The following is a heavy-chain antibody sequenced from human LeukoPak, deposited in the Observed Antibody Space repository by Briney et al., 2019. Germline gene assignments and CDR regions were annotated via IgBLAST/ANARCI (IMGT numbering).Heavy chain of an antibody. J-gene: IGHJ4*02. D-gene: IGHD6-13*01. V-gene: IGHV3-21*01. CDR1: GVSITSNR. CDR3: RAAAGTGDY. Sequence: ETLSLTCTVSGVSITSNRYYWGWIRQPPGKGLEWVSSISSSSSYIYYADSVKGRFTISRDNAKNSLYLQMNSLRAEDTAVYYCRAAAGTGDYWGQGTLVTVSS. CDR2: ISSSSSYI.